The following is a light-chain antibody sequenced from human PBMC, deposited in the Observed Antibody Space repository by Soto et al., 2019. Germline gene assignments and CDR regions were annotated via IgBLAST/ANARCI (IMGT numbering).Light chain of an antibody. CDR2: DVS. J-gene: IGLJ2*01. CDR1: SSDVGGYNY. Sequence: QSALTQPRSVSGSPGQSVTISCTGTSSDVGGYNYVSWYQPHPGKAPKLMIYDVSKRPSGVPDRFSRSKSGNTASLTISGLQAEDEADYYCCSYAGSYHVVFCGGTKHTLL. V-gene: IGLV2-11*01. CDR3: CSYAGSYHVV.